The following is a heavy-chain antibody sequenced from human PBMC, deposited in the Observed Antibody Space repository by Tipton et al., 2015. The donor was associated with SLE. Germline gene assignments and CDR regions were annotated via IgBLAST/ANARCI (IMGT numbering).Heavy chain of an antibody. CDR2: IYTSGST. Sequence: LRLSCTVSGGSISSGSYYWSWIRQPAGKGLEWIGYIYTSGSTNYNPSLKSRVTISVDTSKNQFSLKLSSVTAADTAVYYCARATPDAFDIWGQGTMVTVSS. CDR1: GGSISSGSYY. CDR3: ARATPDAFDI. D-gene: IGHD4-23*01. V-gene: IGHV4-61*09. J-gene: IGHJ3*02.